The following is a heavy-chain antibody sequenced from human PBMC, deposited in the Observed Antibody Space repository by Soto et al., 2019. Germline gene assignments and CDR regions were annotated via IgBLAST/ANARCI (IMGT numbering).Heavy chain of an antibody. CDR1: GGTFSSYA. CDR3: ARGPLSRQWELLGEYFQH. V-gene: IGHV1-69*13. D-gene: IGHD1-26*01. CDR2: IIPIFGTA. Sequence: SVKVSCKASGGTFSSYAISWVRQAPGQGLEWMGGIIPIFGTANYAQKFQGRVTITADESTSTAYMELSSLRSEDTAVYYCARGPLSRQWELLGEYFQHWGQGTLVTVSS. J-gene: IGHJ1*01.